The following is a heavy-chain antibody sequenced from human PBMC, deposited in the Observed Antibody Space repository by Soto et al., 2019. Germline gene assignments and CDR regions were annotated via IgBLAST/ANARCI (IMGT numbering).Heavy chain of an antibody. V-gene: IGHV3-9*01. CDR2: ISWNSGSI. CDR1: GFTFDDYA. J-gene: IGHJ5*02. CDR3: AKGSGYCSSTSCYSS. D-gene: IGHD2-2*01. Sequence: SLRLSCAASGFTFDDYAMHWVRQAPGKGLEWVSGISWNSGSIGYADSVKGRFTISRDNAKNSLYLQMNSLRAEDTALYYCAKGSGYCSSTSCYSSWGQGTLVTVAS.